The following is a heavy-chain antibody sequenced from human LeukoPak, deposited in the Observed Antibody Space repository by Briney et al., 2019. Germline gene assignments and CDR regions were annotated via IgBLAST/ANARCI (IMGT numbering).Heavy chain of an antibody. D-gene: IGHD3-9*01. CDR1: GFTFSSYG. CDR2: IWYDGSNE. Sequence: GRSLRLSCAASGFTFSSYGMHWVRQAPGKGLEWVAVIWYDGSNEYYADSVKGRFTISRDNSKNTLYLQMNSLRAEDTAVYYCAAQFNDILTGYYNRPFDYWGQGTLVTVSS. V-gene: IGHV3-33*01. CDR3: AAQFNDILTGYYNRPFDY. J-gene: IGHJ4*02.